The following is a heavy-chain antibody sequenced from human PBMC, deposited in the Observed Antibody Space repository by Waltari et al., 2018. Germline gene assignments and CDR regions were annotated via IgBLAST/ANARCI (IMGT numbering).Heavy chain of an antibody. Sequence: EVQLLESGGGLVQPGGSLRLSCAASGFTFRSYAMLWVRQAPGKGLEMVSAISGSGGSTYYADSVKGQFTISRDNSKNTLYLQMNSLRAEDTAVYYCAKDEDWNYIPNWFDPWGQGTLVTVSS. V-gene: IGHV3-23*01. J-gene: IGHJ5*02. CDR1: GFTFRSYA. CDR3: AKDEDWNYIPNWFDP. CDR2: ISGSGGST. D-gene: IGHD1-7*01.